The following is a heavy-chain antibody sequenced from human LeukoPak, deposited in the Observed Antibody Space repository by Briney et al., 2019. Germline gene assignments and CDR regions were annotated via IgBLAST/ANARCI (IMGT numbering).Heavy chain of an antibody. CDR2: FYTSESS. V-gene: IGHV4-4*07. CDR1: GGSISSYY. D-gene: IGHD5-18*01. Sequence: SETLSLTCTVSGGSISSYYWSWIRQPAGKGLEWIGRFYTSESSNYNPSLKSRVTMSVDTSKNQFSLNLSSVTAADTAVYYCARSGDTAMRSSDYWGQGTLVTVSS. J-gene: IGHJ4*02. CDR3: ARSGDTAMRSSDY.